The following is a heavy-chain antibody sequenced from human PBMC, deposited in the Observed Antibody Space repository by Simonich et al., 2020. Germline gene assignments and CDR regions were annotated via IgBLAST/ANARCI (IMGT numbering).Heavy chain of an antibody. D-gene: IGHD6-6*01. CDR3: ARDFRLQLVEIGTYYYYGMDV. V-gene: IGHV3-48*03. Sequence: EVQLVESGGGLVQPGGSLRLSCAASGFTFSSYEMNWVRQAPGKGLEWVSYICRSGSTIYYADDVKGRFTSSRDNAKNSLYLQMNSLRAEDTAVYYCARDFRLQLVEIGTYYYYGMDVWGQGTTVTVSS. CDR2: ICRSGSTI. CDR1: GFTFSSYE. J-gene: IGHJ6*02.